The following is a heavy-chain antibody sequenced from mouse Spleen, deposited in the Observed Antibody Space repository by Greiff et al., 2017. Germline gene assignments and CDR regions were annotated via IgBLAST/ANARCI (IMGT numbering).Heavy chain of an antibody. V-gene: IGHV14-3*02. CDR1: GFNIKDTY. CDR3: ARVGLGLLWFAY. D-gene: IGHD3-1*01. Sequence: VQLQQSGAELVKPGASVKLSCTASGFNIKDTYMHWVKQRPEQGLEWIGRIDPANGNTKYDPKFQGKATITADTSSNTAYLQLSSLTSEDTAVYYCARVGLGLLWFAYWGQGTLVTVSA. CDR2: IDPANGNT. J-gene: IGHJ3*01.